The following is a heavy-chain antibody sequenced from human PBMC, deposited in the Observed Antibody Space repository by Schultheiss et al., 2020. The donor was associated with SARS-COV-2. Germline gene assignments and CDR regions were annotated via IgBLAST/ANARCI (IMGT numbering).Heavy chain of an antibody. J-gene: IGHJ6*02. CDR1: EYTLNAYY. Sequence: ASVKVSCMASEYTLNAYYMHWVRQAPGQGLEWMGRINPDSGGTNYAQKFQGRVTMTRDTSVSTAYLELSRLKSDDTAVYYCARDKTGSSSSFLRDGMDVWGQGTTVTVSS. D-gene: IGHD6-6*01. CDR2: INPDSGGT. CDR3: ARDKTGSSSSFLRDGMDV. V-gene: IGHV1-2*06.